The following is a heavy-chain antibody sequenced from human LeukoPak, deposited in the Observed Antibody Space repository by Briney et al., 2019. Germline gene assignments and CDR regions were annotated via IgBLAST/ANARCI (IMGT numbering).Heavy chain of an antibody. D-gene: IGHD5-18*01. CDR1: GFTFSSYA. V-gene: IGHV3-30-3*01. CDR2: ISYDGSNK. J-gene: IGHJ4*02. CDR3: AREPAGYGTLGFDY. Sequence: GGSLRLSCAASGFTFSSYAMHWVRQAPGKGLEWVAVISYDGSNKYYADSVKGRFTISRDNSKNTLYLQMNSLRAEDTAVYYCAREPAGYGTLGFDYWGQGTLVTVSS.